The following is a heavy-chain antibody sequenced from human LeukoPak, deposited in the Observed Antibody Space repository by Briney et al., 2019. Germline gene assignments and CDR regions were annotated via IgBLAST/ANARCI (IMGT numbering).Heavy chain of an antibody. Sequence: PGRSLRLSCAASRFTFSSYGMHWVRQAPGKGLEWVAVIWYDGSNKYYADSVKGRFTISRDNSKNTLYLQMNSLRAEDTAVYYCLTPAGWVNYWGQGTLVTVSS. CDR3: LTPAGWVNY. D-gene: IGHD1-14*01. CDR1: RFTFSSYG. J-gene: IGHJ4*02. CDR2: IWYDGSNK. V-gene: IGHV3-33*08.